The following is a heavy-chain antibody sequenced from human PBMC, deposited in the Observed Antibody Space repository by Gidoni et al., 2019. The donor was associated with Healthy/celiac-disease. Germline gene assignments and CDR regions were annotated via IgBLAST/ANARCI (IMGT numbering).Heavy chain of an antibody. CDR3: AREGGDGYNKIHWYFDL. CDR1: GSTFSSYW. CDR2: RKQDGSEK. J-gene: IGHJ2*01. Sequence: EVQLVESGGGVVQPGGSLRLPCAASGSTFSSYWMRWVRQAPGKGLEWVANRKQDGSEKYYVDSVKGRFTISRDNAKNSLYLQMNSLRAEDTAVYYCAREGGDGYNKIHWYFDLWGRGTLVTVSS. D-gene: IGHD3-16*01. V-gene: IGHV3-7*01.